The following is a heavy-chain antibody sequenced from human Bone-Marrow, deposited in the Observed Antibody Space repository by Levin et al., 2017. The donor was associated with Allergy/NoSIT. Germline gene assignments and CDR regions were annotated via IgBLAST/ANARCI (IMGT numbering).Heavy chain of an antibody. CDR3: ARDYGSSWYGPPDY. Sequence: GGSLRLSCAASGFTFSNYGMHWVRQAPGKGLEWVAVIWYDGSNKYYADSVKGRFTISRDNSKNTLYLQMNSLRAEDTAVYYCARDYGSSWYGPPDYWGQGTLVTVSS. CDR2: IWYDGSNK. D-gene: IGHD6-13*01. J-gene: IGHJ4*02. CDR1: GFTFSNYG. V-gene: IGHV3-33*01.